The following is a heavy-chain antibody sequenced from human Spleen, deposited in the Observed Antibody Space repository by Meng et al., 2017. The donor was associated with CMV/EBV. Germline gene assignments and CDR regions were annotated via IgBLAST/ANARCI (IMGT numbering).Heavy chain of an antibody. CDR2: INPSGGST. D-gene: IGHD2-21*01. J-gene: IGHJ4*02. V-gene: IGHV1-46*01. CDR3: ARERVGGGDSYGY. CDR1: GYTFTSYY. Sequence: ASVKVSCKASGYTFTSYYMHWVRQAPGQGLEWMGIINPSGGSTSYAQKFQGRVTMTRDTSIGTAYMELSGLRSDDTAVYYCARERVGGGDSYGYWGQGTLVTVSS.